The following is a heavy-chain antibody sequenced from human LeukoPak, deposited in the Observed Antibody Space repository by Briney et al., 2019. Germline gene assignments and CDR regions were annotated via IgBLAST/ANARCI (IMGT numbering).Heavy chain of an antibody. CDR3: ARASGYCSSTSCYTWVLGYYYYYGMDV. J-gene: IGHJ6*02. D-gene: IGHD2-2*02. Sequence: GASVKVSCKASGYTFTSYDINWVRQATGQGLEWMGWMNPNSGNTGYAQKFQGRVTMTRNTSISTAYMELSSLRSEDTAVYYCARASGYCSSTSCYTWVLGYYYYYGMDVWGQGTTVTVSS. CDR2: MNPNSGNT. V-gene: IGHV1-8*01. CDR1: GYTFTSYD.